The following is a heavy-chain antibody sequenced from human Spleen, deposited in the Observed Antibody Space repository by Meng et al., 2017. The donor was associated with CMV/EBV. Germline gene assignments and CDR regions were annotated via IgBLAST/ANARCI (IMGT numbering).Heavy chain of an antibody. V-gene: IGHV1-46*01. J-gene: IGHJ3*02. CDR3: AREEITMVRGVTFSAFDI. D-gene: IGHD3-10*01. CDR2: INPSGGST. CDR1: GYTFTSYY. Sequence: ASVKVSCKASGYTFTSYYMHWVRQAPGQGLEWMGIINPSGGSTSYAQKFQGRVTMTRDTSTSTVYMELSSLRSEDTAVYYCAREEITMVRGVTFSAFDIWGQGTMVTVSS.